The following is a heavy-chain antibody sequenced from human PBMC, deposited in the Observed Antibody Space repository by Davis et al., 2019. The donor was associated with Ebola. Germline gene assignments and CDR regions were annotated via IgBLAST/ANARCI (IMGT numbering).Heavy chain of an antibody. Sequence: SETLSLTCTVSGGSVSSGSYYWSSIRQHPGKGLEWIGYIYYSGSTNYNPSLKSRVTISVDTSKNQFSLKLSSVTAADATVYYCARNNGSWYYYYYGMDVWGQGTTVTVSS. V-gene: IGHV4-61*01. CDR2: IYYSGST. CDR3: ARNNGSWYYYYYGMDV. J-gene: IGHJ6*02. CDR1: GGSVSSGSYY. D-gene: IGHD6-13*01.